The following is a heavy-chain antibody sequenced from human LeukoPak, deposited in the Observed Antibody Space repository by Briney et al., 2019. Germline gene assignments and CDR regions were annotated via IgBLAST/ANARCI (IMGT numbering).Heavy chain of an antibody. J-gene: IGHJ4*02. Sequence: ASVKVSCKASGYTFTANYIHWVRQAPGQGLEWLGWINPNNSGTNYAQKFQGRVTMTRDTSISTAYMELSSLRSDDTAIYFCARPYCSGGSCYFHYFGFWGQGTLVTVSS. V-gene: IGHV1-2*02. CDR2: INPNNSGT. CDR3: ARPYCSGGSCYFHYFGF. D-gene: IGHD2-15*01. CDR1: GYTFTANY.